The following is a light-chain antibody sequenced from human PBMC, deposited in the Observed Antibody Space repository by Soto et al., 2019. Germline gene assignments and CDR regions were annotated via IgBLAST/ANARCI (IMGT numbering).Light chain of an antibody. CDR3: CSDARTYRLMI. V-gene: IGLV2-11*01. Sequence: QSVLTQPSSVSGSPGQSVTISCTGTYSDIGSYNDVSWYQHHPAKPPRLMIFDVSQRPSGVPDRFAGSKSGNTASLTISGLQTEDEADYCCCSDARTYRLMIFGEGTKLTVL. CDR1: YSDIGSYND. CDR2: DVS. J-gene: IGLJ2*01.